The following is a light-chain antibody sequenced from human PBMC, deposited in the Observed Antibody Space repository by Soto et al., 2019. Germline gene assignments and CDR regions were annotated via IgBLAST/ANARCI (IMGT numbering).Light chain of an antibody. V-gene: IGLV2-14*02. CDR3: SSYTRSSFYV. CDR2: EGS. CDR1: SSDVGSYNL. Sequence: QSALTQPASVSGSPGQSITISCTGTSSDVGSYNLVSWYQQHPGKAPKLMIYEGSKRPSGVSNRFSGSKSGNTASLTISGLQAEDEADYYCSSYTRSSFYVFGTGTKLTVL. J-gene: IGLJ1*01.